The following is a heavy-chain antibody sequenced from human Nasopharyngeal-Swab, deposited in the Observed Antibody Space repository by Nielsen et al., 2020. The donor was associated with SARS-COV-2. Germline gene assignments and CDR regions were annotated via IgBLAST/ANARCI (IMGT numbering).Heavy chain of an antibody. CDR1: GGSISSGSYY. D-gene: IGHD6-13*01. V-gene: IGHV4-61*02. CDR2: IYTSGST. Sequence: SETLSLTCTVSGGSISSGSYYWSWIRQPAGKGLKWIGRIYTSGSTNYNPSLKSRVTMSVDTSKNQFSLKLSSVTAADTAVYYCARDGEIAAAPYYYYYYYGMDVWGQGTTVTVSS. CDR3: ARDGEIAAAPYYYYYYYGMDV. J-gene: IGHJ6*02.